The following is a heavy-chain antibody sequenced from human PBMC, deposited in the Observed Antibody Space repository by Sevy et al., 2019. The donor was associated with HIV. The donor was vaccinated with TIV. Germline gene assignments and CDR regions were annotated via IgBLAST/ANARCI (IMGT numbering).Heavy chain of an antibody. J-gene: IGHJ4*02. Sequence: ASVKVSCKASGYTFTSYGISWVRQAPGQGLEWMGWISAYNGNTNYAQKLQGRVTMTTDTSTSTAYMELRSLRSDDTAVYYCARSADYDILTGYTEERRLDYWGQGTLVTVSS. CDR1: GYTFTSYG. V-gene: IGHV1-18*01. D-gene: IGHD3-9*01. CDR3: ARSADYDILTGYTEERRLDY. CDR2: ISAYNGNT.